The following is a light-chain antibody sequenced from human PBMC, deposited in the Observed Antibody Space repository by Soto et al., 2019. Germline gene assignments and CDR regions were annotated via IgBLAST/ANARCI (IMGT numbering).Light chain of an antibody. J-gene: IGLJ1*01. Sequence: QSALAHPASVSGSPGQSIPISCTGTSSDIGSYNLVSWYQHHPGKAPKFLIYEGTKRPSGVSSRFSGSKSANTASLTISGLQAEDEAYYYCCSYAGSSTYVFGTGTKVTVL. CDR3: CSYAGSSTYV. CDR2: EGT. V-gene: IGLV2-23*01. CDR1: SSDIGSYNL.